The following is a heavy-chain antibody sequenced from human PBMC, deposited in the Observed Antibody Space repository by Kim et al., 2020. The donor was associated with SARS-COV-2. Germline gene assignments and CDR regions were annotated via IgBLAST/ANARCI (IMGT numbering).Heavy chain of an antibody. CDR3: ARDRGYCSSTSCYHFDY. J-gene: IGHJ4*02. CDR1: GYTFTSYG. D-gene: IGHD2-2*01. Sequence: ASVKVSCKASGYTFTSYGISWVRQAPGQGLEWMGWISAYNGNTNYAQKLQGRVTMTTDTSTSTAYMELRSLRSDDTAVYYCARDRGYCSSTSCYHFDYWGQGTLVTVSS. V-gene: IGHV1-18*01. CDR2: ISAYNGNT.